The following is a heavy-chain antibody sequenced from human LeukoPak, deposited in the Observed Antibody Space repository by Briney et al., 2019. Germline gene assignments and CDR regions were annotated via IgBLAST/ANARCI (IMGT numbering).Heavy chain of an antibody. Sequence: GGSLRLSCAASGFSFSASPIHWVRQASGKGLEWVGRIRSKDYSYAITCAESMKGRCSVSRDDSQNTAFLQLSSLKTEDTAVYYCARRVGDSYFYGMDLWGQGTPVTVSS. CDR1: GFSFSASP. J-gene: IGHJ6*02. D-gene: IGHD5/OR15-5a*01. V-gene: IGHV3-73*01. CDR3: ARRVGDSYFYGMDL. CDR2: IRSKDYSYAI.